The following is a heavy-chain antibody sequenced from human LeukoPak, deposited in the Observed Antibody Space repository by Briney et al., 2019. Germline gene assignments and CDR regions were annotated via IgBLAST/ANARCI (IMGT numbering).Heavy chain of an antibody. CDR1: GFTFSDYY. V-gene: IGHV3-30*02. CDR2: IRYDGSNK. Sequence: GGSLRLSCAASGFTFSDYYMSWIRQAPGKGLEWVAFIRYDGSNKYYADSVKGRFIISRDNAKNSLYLQMNSLRAEDTAVYYCARAITIFGVWGQGTLVTVSS. D-gene: IGHD3-3*01. CDR3: ARAITIFGV. J-gene: IGHJ4*02.